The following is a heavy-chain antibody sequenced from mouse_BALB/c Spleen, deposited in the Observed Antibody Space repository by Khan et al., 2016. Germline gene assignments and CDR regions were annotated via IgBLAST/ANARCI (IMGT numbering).Heavy chain of an antibody. CDR2: VNPNNGGT. Sequence: VQLKQSGPDLVKPGASVNISCKASGYSFTGYYMHWVKESHGKSLEWIGRVNPNNGGTSYNQKFKGKAILTVDKSSSIAYMELRSLTSEDSAVYYYASMGGDYVGWGQGTTLTVSS. D-gene: IGHD2-13*01. J-gene: IGHJ2*01. CDR3: ASMGGDYVG. V-gene: IGHV1-26*01. CDR1: GYSFTGYY.